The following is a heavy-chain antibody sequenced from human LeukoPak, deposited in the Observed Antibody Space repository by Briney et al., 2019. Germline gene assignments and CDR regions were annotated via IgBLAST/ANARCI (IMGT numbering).Heavy chain of an antibody. CDR1: GGTFSGYY. D-gene: IGHD3-10*01. CDR2: INHSGST. V-gene: IGHV4-34*01. Sequence: SETVSLTCVVYGGTFSGYYWSWILQPPGKGLEWIGEINHSGSTNYNPSLKSRVTISVDTSKNQFSLKLSSVTAADTAVYYCARGSWGSGSYYFDYWGQGTLVTVSS. CDR3: ARGSWGSGSYYFDY. J-gene: IGHJ4*02.